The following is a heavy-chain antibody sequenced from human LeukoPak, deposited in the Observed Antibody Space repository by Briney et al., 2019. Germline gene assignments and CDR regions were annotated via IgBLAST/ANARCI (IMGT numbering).Heavy chain of an antibody. Sequence: GGSLRLSCAASGFTVSSNYMSWVRQAPGKGLEWVSVIYSGGSTYYADSVKGRFTISRDNSKKTLYLQRNSLRAEDTAVYYCARDVSIKSTEPYSFYSTTDTSSSMDVWAKGPTVTVSS. CDR2: IYSGGST. CDR1: GFTVSSNY. CDR3: ARDVSIKSTEPYSFYSTTDTSSSMDV. V-gene: IGHV3-53*01. D-gene: IGHD1-14*01. J-gene: IGHJ6*03.